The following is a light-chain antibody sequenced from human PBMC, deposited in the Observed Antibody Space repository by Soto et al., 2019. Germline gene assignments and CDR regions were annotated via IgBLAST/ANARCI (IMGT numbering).Light chain of an antibody. CDR3: CSYAGSRIFEV. J-gene: IGLJ2*01. CDR2: EGS. Sequence: QSALTQPASVSGSPGQSITISCTGSSSDGGTYNLVSWYQQRPGKAPKLMIYEGSKRPSGVSNRFSGSKSGNTASLTISGLQAEDEADYYCCSYAGSRIFEVFGGGTQLTVL. CDR1: SSDGGTYNL. V-gene: IGLV2-23*03.